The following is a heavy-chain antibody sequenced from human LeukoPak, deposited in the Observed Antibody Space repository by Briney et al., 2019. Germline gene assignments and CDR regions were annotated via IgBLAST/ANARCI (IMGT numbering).Heavy chain of an antibody. CDR1: GFTFSNYA. Sequence: GGSLRLSCAASGFTFSNYAMNWVRQAPGKGLEWVANIKQDGSEKYYVDSVKGRFTISRDNAKNSLYLQMNSLRAEDTAVYYCARVRGVIVPYYFDYWGQGTLVTVSS. D-gene: IGHD3-16*02. CDR2: IKQDGSEK. CDR3: ARVRGVIVPYYFDY. J-gene: IGHJ4*02. V-gene: IGHV3-7*01.